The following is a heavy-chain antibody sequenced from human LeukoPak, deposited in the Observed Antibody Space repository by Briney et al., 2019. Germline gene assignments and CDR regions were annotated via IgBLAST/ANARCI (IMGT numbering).Heavy chain of an antibody. CDR3: ARGSDGSSWDGDFDY. CDR1: GYTFTSYG. Sequence: GASVKVSCKASGYTFTSYGISWVRQAPGQGLEWMGWISAYNGNTNYAQKLQGRVTMTTDTSTSTAYMELRSLRSDDTAVYYCARGSDGSSWDGDFDYWGQGTLVTVSS. V-gene: IGHV1-18*01. CDR2: ISAYNGNT. D-gene: IGHD6-13*01. J-gene: IGHJ4*02.